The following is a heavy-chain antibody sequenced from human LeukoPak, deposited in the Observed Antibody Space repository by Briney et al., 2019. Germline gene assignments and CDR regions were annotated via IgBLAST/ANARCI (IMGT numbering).Heavy chain of an antibody. CDR3: GRGFSIVPAGIPDY. V-gene: IGHV3-74*01. CDR1: GFTFSTYW. D-gene: IGHD2-2*02. CDR2: INPDGSST. Sequence: GGSLRLSCAASGFTFSTYWMHWVRQAPGKGLVWVSRINPDGSSTNYADSVKGRFTISRDNAKNTLYLQMNSLRAEDTAVYYCGRGFSIVPAGIPDYWGLGTLVTVSS. J-gene: IGHJ4*02.